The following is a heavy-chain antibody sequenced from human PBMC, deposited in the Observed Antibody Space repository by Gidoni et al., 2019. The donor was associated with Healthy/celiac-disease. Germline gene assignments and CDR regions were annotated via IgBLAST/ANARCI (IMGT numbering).Heavy chain of an antibody. CDR3: ASGEITSRYGMDV. J-gene: IGHJ6*02. CDR2: IKQDGSEK. V-gene: IGHV3-7*03. D-gene: IGHD3-16*01. CDR1: GCTFSSYW. Sequence: EVQLVESGGGLVQPGGCLRLPCAASGCTFSSYWMSWVRQAPGKGLEWVANIKQDGSEKYYVDSVKGRFTISRDNAKNSLYLQMNSLRAEDTAVYYCASGEITSRYGMDVWGQGTTVTVSS.